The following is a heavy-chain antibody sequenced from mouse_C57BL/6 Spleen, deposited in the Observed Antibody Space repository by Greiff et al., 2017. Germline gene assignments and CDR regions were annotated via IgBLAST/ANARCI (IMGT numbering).Heavy chain of an antibody. CDR1: GFSLTSYG. J-gene: IGHJ4*01. V-gene: IGHV2-2*01. D-gene: IGHD1-1*01. CDR3: ARNYYGSSYVEGYYAMDY. Sequence: QVHVKQSGPGLVQPSQSLSITCTVSGFSLTSYGVHWVRQSPGKGLEWLGVIWSGGSTDYNAAFISRLSISKDNSKSQVFFKMNSLQADDTAIYYCARNYYGSSYVEGYYAMDYWGQGTSVTVSS. CDR2: IWSGGST.